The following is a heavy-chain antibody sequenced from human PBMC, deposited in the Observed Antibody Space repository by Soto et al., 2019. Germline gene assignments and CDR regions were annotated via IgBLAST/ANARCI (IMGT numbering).Heavy chain of an antibody. CDR1: GGSFSGYY. V-gene: IGHV4-34*01. Sequence: QVQLQQWGAGLLKPSETLSLTCAVYGGSFSGYYWSWIRQPPGKGLEWIGEINHSGSTNYNPSLKSRVSISADTSKNQFSLKLSSVTAADTAVYYCARGRALLLWFGEYNWFDPWGQGTLVTVSS. J-gene: IGHJ5*02. CDR3: ARGRALLLWFGEYNWFDP. D-gene: IGHD3-10*01. CDR2: INHSGST.